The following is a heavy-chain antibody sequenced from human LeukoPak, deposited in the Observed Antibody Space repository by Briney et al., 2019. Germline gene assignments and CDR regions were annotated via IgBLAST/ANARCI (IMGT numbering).Heavy chain of an antibody. V-gene: IGHV1-69*05. CDR2: IMPLFGTA. J-gene: IGHJ6*03. CDR3: ASGSLGDGYGVGDYYQYMDV. D-gene: IGHD5-24*01. CDR1: GGTFNSYA. Sequence: ASVKVSCEASGGTFNSYAISWVRQAPGQGLEWMGGIMPLFGTANYAQEFQGRVTFTTDESASTAYMGVSSLRSEDTAVYYCASGSLGDGYGVGDYYQYMDVWGKGTTVTVSS.